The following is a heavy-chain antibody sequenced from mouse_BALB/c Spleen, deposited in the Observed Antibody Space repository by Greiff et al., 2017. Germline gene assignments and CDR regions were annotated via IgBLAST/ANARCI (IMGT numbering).Heavy chain of an antibody. CDR1: GFSITSGYY. D-gene: IGHD1-1*01. CDR2: ISYDGSN. Sequence: EVQLQESGPGLVKPSQSLSLTCSVTGFSITSGYYWNWIRQFPGNKLEWMGYISYDGSNNYNPSLKNRISITRDTSKNQFFLKLNSVTTEDTATYYCARVYGYWYFDVWGAGTTVTVSS. J-gene: IGHJ1*01. CDR3: ARVYGYWYFDV. V-gene: IGHV3-6*02.